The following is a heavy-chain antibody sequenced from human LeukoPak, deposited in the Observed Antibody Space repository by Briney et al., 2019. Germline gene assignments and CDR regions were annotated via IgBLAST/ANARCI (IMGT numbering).Heavy chain of an antibody. CDR2: INHSGST. Sequence: PSETLSLTCAVYGGSFSGYYWSWIRQPPGKGLEWIGEINHSGSTNYNPSLKSRVTISVDTSKNQFSLKLSSVTAADTAVYYCARGSITMVRGVIRGWFDPWGQGTLVTVSS. V-gene: IGHV4-34*01. J-gene: IGHJ5*02. CDR3: ARGSITMVRGVIRGWFDP. D-gene: IGHD3-10*01. CDR1: GGSFSGYY.